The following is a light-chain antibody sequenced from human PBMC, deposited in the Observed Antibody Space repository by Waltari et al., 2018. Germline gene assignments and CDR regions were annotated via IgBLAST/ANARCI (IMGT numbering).Light chain of an antibody. J-gene: IGKJ1*01. CDR3: QHYVRLPVT. Sequence: ELLVTQPQATLYLSPGERATHSCRASQSVSRSLPWYQQKPGQAPRLLIYAASSRATGIPDRFSGSGSGTYFSLTISRLEPEDFAVYYCQHYVRLPVTFGQGTKVEIK. V-gene: IGKV3-20*01. CDR2: AAS. CDR1: QSVSRS.